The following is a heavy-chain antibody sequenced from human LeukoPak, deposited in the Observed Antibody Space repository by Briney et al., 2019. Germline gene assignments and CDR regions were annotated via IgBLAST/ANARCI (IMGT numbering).Heavy chain of an antibody. J-gene: IGHJ5*02. V-gene: IGHV4-39*07. Sequence: PSETLSLTCTVSGGSISSSSYYWGWIRQPPGKGLEWIGSIYHSGSTYYNPSLKSRVTISVDTSKNQFSLKLSSVTAADTAVYYCARDLTVTTRNWFDPWGQGTLVTVSS. CDR2: IYHSGST. CDR1: GGSISSSSYY. CDR3: ARDLTVTTRNWFDP. D-gene: IGHD4-17*01.